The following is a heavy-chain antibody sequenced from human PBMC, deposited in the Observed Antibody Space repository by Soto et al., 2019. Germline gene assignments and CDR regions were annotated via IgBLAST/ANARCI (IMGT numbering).Heavy chain of an antibody. V-gene: IGHV3-30-3*01. J-gene: IGHJ4*02. Sequence: ESGGGVVQPGRSLRLSCAASGFTFSSYAMHWVRQAPGKGLEWVAVISYDGSNKYYADSVKGRFTISRDNSKNTLYLQMNSLRAEDTAVYYCARDRAGSGWYYFDYWGQGTLVTVSS. D-gene: IGHD2-15*01. CDR1: GFTFSSYA. CDR3: ARDRAGSGWYYFDY. CDR2: ISYDGSNK.